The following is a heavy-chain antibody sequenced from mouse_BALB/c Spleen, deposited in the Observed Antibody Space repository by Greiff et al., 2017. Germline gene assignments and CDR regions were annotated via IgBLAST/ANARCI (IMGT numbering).Heavy chain of an antibody. CDR1: GFDFSRYW. CDR3: ARYRYDGYYAMDY. J-gene: IGHJ4*01. CDR2: INPDSSTI. Sequence: EVKVVESGGGLVQPGGSLQLSCAASGFDFSRYWMRWVRQAPGKGLEWIGEINPDSSTINYTPSLKDKFIISRDNAKNTLYLQMSKVRSEDTALYYCARYRYDGYYAMDYWGQGTSVTVVS. D-gene: IGHD2-14*01. V-gene: IGHV4-1*02.